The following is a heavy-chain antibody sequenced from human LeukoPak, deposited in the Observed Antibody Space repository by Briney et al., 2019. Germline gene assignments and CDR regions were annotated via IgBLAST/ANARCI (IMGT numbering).Heavy chain of an antibody. CDR3: TTEGMEMATAP. D-gene: IGHD5-24*01. J-gene: IGHJ5*02. V-gene: IGHV3-15*07. CDR1: GFTFSSYA. Sequence: GGSLRLSCAASGFTFSSYAMNWVRQAPGKGLEWVGRIKSKTDGGTTDYAAPVKGRFTISRDDSKNTLYLQMNSLKTEDTAVYYCTTEGMEMATAPWGQGTLVTVSS. CDR2: IKSKTDGGTT.